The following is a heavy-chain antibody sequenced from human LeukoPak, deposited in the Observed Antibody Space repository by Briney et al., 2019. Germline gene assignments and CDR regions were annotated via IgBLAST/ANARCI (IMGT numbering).Heavy chain of an antibody. CDR3: ARERDGRFFDY. CDR2: INQDGSEK. CDR1: GLIFRSYW. V-gene: IGHV3-7*01. Sequence: GGSLRLSCAVSGLIFRSYWMSWVRQAPGKGLEWVANINQDGSEKYFVDSVKGRFTISRDNAKNSLHLQMNTLRAEDTAVYYCARERDGRFFDYWGQGTLVTVSS. D-gene: IGHD5-24*01. J-gene: IGHJ4*02.